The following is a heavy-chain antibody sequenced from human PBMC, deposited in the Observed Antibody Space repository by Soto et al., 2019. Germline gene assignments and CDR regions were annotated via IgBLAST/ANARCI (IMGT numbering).Heavy chain of an antibody. D-gene: IGHD4-17*01. Sequence: QVQLVESGGGVVQPGRSLRLSCAASGFTFSSYGMHWVRQAPGKGLEWVAVISYDGSNKYYADSVKGRFTISRDNSKNTLYLQMNSLRAEDTAVYYCALLRWYPDAFDIWGQGTMVTVSS. V-gene: IGHV3-30*03. CDR3: ALLRWYPDAFDI. CDR1: GFTFSSYG. CDR2: ISYDGSNK. J-gene: IGHJ3*02.